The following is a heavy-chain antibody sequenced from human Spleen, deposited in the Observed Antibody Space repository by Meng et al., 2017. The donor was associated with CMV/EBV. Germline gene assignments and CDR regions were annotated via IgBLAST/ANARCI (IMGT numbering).Heavy chain of an antibody. D-gene: IGHD6-6*01. V-gene: IGHV4-34*01. CDR1: GGSFSGYY. CDR2: IYYSGST. CDR3: ATIAARAPIFDY. J-gene: IGHJ4*02. Sequence: QVQLQQWGAGLLKPSETLPLTCAVYGGSFSGYYWSWIRQPPGKGLEWIGYIYYSGSTYYNPSLKSRVTISVDTSKNQFSLKLSSVTAADTAVYYCATIAARAPIFDYWGQGTLVTVSS.